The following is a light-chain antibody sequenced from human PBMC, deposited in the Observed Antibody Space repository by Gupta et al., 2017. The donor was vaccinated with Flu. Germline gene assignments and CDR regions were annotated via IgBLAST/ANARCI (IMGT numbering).Light chain of an antibody. CDR2: LHNDGFH. J-gene: IGLJ2*01. V-gene: IGLV4-69*02. CDR3: QTWDTGIQV. Sequence: QLVLTQSPSASASLGASVKLTCTLSNGHGTYAIAWHQQQPEKGPRFLMRLHNDGFHSKGDGMPDRFSGSSSGAERYLTTSSLQSEDEADYYSQTWDTGIQVFGGGTKLTVL. CDR1: NGHGTYA.